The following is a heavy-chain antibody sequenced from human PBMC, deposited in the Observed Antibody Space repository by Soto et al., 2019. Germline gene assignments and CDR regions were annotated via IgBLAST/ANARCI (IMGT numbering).Heavy chain of an antibody. CDR2: ISTRSDI. V-gene: IGHV3-21*01. CDR1: GFTFSCYS. D-gene: IGHD2-21*02. Sequence: PGGALRLSCAASGFTFSCYSMNWVRQAPGKGLEWVASISTRSDIYYADSVKGRFTISRDNAKNSVSLQLNSLRAEDTAVYYCAREETAWPLAYGLDVWGQGTTFTVSS. J-gene: IGHJ6*02. CDR3: AREETAWPLAYGLDV.